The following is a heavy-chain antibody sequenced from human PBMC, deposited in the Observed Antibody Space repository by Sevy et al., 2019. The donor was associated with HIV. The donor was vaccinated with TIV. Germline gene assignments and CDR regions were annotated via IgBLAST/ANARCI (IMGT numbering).Heavy chain of an antibody. CDR1: GGSISSSNYY. Sequence: SETLSLTCTVSGGSISSSNYYWGWIRQPPGKGLEWIGTIYYSGSDYYNSSLKSRVTIFIDTSNNQFSLSLSSVTAADTAVYYCARRDYYGYSDSWGQGTLVTVSS. CDR3: ARRDYYGYSDS. D-gene: IGHD3-3*01. V-gene: IGHV4-39*01. J-gene: IGHJ4*02. CDR2: IYYSGSD.